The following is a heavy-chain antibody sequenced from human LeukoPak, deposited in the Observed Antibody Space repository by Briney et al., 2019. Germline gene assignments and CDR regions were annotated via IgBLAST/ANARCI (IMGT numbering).Heavy chain of an antibody. D-gene: IGHD6-13*01. J-gene: IGHJ4*02. CDR3: ARSALPERRIRSSSWYYFDY. CDR1: GGSVSSNSYY. Sequence: SETLSLTCTVSGGSVSSNSYYWSWIRQPPGKGLEWIGYIHYSGSTNYNPSLKSRVTISVDRSKNQFSLKLSSVTAADTAVYYCARSALPERRIRSSSWYYFDYWGQGTLVTVSS. V-gene: IGHV4-61*01. CDR2: IHYSGST.